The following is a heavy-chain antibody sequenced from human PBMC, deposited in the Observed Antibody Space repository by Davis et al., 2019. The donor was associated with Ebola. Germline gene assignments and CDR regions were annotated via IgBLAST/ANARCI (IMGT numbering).Heavy chain of an antibody. CDR1: GGSFSGYY. Sequence: SETLSLTCAVYGGSFSGYYWSWIRQPPGKGLEWIGYIYYSGSTNYNPSLKSRVTISVDTSKNQFSLKLSSVTAADTAVYYCARDHPLAHQFDYWGQGTLVTVSS. CDR3: ARDHPLAHQFDY. V-gene: IGHV4-59*01. CDR2: IYYSGST. J-gene: IGHJ4*02. D-gene: IGHD6-13*01.